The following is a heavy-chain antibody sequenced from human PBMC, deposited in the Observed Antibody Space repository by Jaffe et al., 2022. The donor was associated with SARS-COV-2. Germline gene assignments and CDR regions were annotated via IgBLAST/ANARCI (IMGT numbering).Heavy chain of an antibody. V-gene: IGHV3-33*01. J-gene: IGHJ4*02. Sequence: QVQLVESGGGVVQPGRSLRLSCAASGFTFSSYGMHWVRQAPGKGLEWVAVIWYDGSNKYYADSVKGRFTISRDNSKNTLYLQMNSLRAEDTAVYYCARDGHYYDSSGYLFDYWGQGTLVTVSS. D-gene: IGHD3-22*01. CDR2: IWYDGSNK. CDR3: ARDGHYYDSSGYLFDY. CDR1: GFTFSSYG.